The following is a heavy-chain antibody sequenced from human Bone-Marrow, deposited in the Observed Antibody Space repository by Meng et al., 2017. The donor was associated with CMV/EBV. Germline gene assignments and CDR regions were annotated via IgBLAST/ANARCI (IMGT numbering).Heavy chain of an antibody. Sequence: SETLSLTCTVSGGSISSGDYYWSWIRQPPGKGLEWIGYIYYSGSTYYNPSLESRVTISLDASNNQFSLRLSSVTAADTAVYYCARRGRAERSGYSYFDYWGQGTLVTVSS. CDR2: IYYSGST. J-gene: IGHJ4*02. V-gene: IGHV4-30-4*08. CDR1: GGSISSGDYY. D-gene: IGHD3-3*01. CDR3: ARRGRAERSGYSYFDY.